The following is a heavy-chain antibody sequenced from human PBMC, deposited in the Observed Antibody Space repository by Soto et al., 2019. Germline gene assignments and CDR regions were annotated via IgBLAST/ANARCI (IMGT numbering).Heavy chain of an antibody. CDR1: GFTFSNAW. V-gene: IGHV3-15*01. Sequence: GGSLRLSCAASGFTFSNAWMSWVRQAPGKGLEWVGRIKSKTDGGTTDYAAPVKGRFTISRDDSKNTLYLQMNSLKTEDTAVYYCTTDCRAAAGIKDWGQGTLVTVSS. J-gene: IGHJ4*02. CDR3: TTDCRAAAGIKD. CDR2: IKSKTDGGTT. D-gene: IGHD6-13*01.